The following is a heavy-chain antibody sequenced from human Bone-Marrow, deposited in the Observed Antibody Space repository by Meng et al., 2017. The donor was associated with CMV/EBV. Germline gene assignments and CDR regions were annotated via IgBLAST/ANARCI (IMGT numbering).Heavy chain of an antibody. V-gene: IGHV1-69*05. CDR3: AREGVVGTTIYFDY. CDR1: GVPFSNFG. D-gene: IGHD1-1*01. Sequence: SGVPFSNFGFYWVRQDPGQGLEWMGGIIPIFGTANDAKDFQDRLTITTDESTTTAYMELSSLRSDDTAVYYCAREGVVGTTIYFDYWGQGTLVTVSS. J-gene: IGHJ4*02. CDR2: IIPIFGTA.